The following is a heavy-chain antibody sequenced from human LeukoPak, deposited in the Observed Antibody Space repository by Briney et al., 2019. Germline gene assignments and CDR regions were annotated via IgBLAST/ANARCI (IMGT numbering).Heavy chain of an antibody. CDR2: ISAYNGNT. V-gene: IGHV1-18*01. CDR3: ARNSGSYSYDYYYGMDV. D-gene: IGHD1-26*01. J-gene: IGHJ6*02. Sequence: ASVKVSCKASGYTFTSYDINWVRQAPGQGLEWMGWISAYNGNTNYAQKLQGRVTMTADTSTSTAYMELRSLRSDDTAVYYCARNSGSYSYDYYYGMDVWGQGTTVTVSS. CDR1: GYTFTSYD.